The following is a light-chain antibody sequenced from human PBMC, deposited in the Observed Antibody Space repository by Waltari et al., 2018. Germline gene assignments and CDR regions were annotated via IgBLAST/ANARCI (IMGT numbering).Light chain of an antibody. CDR3: SSYTTSSAPGV. J-gene: IGLJ1*01. CDR2: EVS. V-gene: IGLV2-14*01. CDR1: DSDVGPYDF. Sequence: QSALTQPASVSGSPGQSITLPCSGTDSDVGPYDFVSWYQQHPGKAPHLIIYEVSNRPSGISNRFSASKSGNTASLTISGLQAEDEADYYCSSYTTSSAPGVFGTGTRVTVL.